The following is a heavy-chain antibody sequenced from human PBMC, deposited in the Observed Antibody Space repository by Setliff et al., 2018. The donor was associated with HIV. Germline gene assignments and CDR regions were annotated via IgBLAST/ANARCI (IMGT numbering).Heavy chain of an antibody. J-gene: IGHJ4*02. CDR1: GGTFSSYA. Sequence: WASVKVSCKASGGTFSSYAISRVRQAPGQGLDWMGGIIPVFGTTNYAQKFQGRVTITADESTSTAYMELSSLRSEDTAVYYCARGGVYYYDSSGWSMDYWGQGTLVTVSS. V-gene: IGHV1-69*13. CDR3: ARGGVYYYDSSGWSMDY. D-gene: IGHD3-22*01. CDR2: IIPVFGTT.